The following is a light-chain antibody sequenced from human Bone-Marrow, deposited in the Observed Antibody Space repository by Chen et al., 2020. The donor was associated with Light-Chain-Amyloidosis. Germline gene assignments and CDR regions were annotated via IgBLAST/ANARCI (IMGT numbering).Light chain of an antibody. J-gene: IGKJ4*01. CDR1: QSVLSTSNNKNY. CDR2: WAS. Sequence: DIVMTQSPDSLAVCLGERATINCKSTQSVLSTSNNKNYIAWYQQKPGQPPKLLVSWASMRESGVPDRLSGSGSGTDFTLTISSLQAEDVAVYYCQQYLSAPLTFGGGTKVEIK. V-gene: IGKV4-1*01. CDR3: QQYLSAPLT.